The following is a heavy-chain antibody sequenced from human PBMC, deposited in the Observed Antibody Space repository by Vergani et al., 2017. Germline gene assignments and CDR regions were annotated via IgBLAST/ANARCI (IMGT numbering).Heavy chain of an antibody. CDR3: ANSLVYNVCCWYVGYFDF. Sequence: EVQLVESGGGLVKPGGSLRLSCAASGFPFSNAWMSWVRQAPGKGLEWVSSISGSGGSTYYADSVKGRFTISRDNSKNTLYLQINSLRAEDTAVYYCANSLVYNVCCWYVGYFDFWGQGTLVTVSS. CDR2: ISGSGGST. J-gene: IGHJ4*02. D-gene: IGHD6-13*01. V-gene: IGHV3-23*04. CDR1: GFPFSNAW.